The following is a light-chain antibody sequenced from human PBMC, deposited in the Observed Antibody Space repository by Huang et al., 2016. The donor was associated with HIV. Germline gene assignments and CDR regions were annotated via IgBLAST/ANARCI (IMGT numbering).Light chain of an antibody. Sequence: EVVLTQSPDTLSLSPGERATLSCRASQSLGSSSLAWYPQKPGQAPRLLIYATSTRPTGIPDRFSGSGSGTDFSLTVTRLEPEDFAVYYCQRYGSSPPYTFGQGTKLEI. CDR2: ATS. V-gene: IGKV3-20*01. CDR1: QSLGSSS. CDR3: QRYGSSPPYT. J-gene: IGKJ2*01.